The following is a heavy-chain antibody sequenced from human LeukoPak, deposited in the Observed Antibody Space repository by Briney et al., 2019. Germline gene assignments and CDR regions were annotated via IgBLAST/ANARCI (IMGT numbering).Heavy chain of an antibody. CDR3: AGGYGSGSYSS. D-gene: IGHD3-10*01. V-gene: IGHV4-4*07. Sequence: SETLSLTCTVSGGSISDYYWSWIRQPAGKGLEWIGRLHTSGSYTYYKSSLKSRLTMSLDTSTRQFSLKLTSVTAADTAVYYCAGGYGSGSYSSWGQGTLVIVSS. J-gene: IGHJ4*02. CDR1: GGSISDYY. CDR2: LHTSGSYT.